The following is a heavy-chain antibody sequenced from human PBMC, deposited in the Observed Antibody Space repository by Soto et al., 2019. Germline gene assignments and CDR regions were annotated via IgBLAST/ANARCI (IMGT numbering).Heavy chain of an antibody. J-gene: IGHJ4*02. V-gene: IGHV1-2*04. D-gene: IGHD3-10*01. Sequence: QVQLVQSGAEVKSPGASVKVSCKASGYTFTDHYILWVRQAPGQGLEWMGWVNPISACTIYAQKFLGWVTMTRDTSTSTAYLELRSLTSDATAVYYCSRAKNFGSGELDYWGQGTLVTVSS. CDR3: SRAKNFGSGELDY. CDR2: VNPISACT. CDR1: GYTFTDHY.